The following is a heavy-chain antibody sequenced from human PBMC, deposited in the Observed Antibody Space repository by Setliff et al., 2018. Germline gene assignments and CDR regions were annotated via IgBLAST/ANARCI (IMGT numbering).Heavy chain of an antibody. D-gene: IGHD3-22*01. J-gene: IGHJ4*02. Sequence: SETLSLTCAVYTGSFSGNYWSWLRQPPGKGLEWIGEINHSGSTNYNPSLKSRVTISVDTSKNQFSLRLSSMTAADTAVYYCARYDSSGYSENYYFDYWGQGTLVTVSS. V-gene: IGHV4-34*01. CDR3: ARYDSSGYSENYYFDY. CDR1: TGSFSGNY. CDR2: INHSGST.